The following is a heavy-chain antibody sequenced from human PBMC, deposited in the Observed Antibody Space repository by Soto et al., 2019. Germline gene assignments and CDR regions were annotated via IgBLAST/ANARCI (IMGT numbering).Heavy chain of an antibody. D-gene: IGHD6-19*01. CDR2: IWYDGSNK. CDR1: GFTVSSYG. V-gene: IGHV3-33*01. Sequence: QVQLVESGGGVVQPGRSLRLSCAASGFTVSSYGMHWVRQAPGKGLEWVAVIWYDGSNKYYADSVKGRFTISRDNYKNTLYLQVISLRAEDTAVYYCAREGWYMAAYYYYYMDVWGKGTTVTVSS. CDR3: AREGWYMAAYYYYYMDV. J-gene: IGHJ6*03.